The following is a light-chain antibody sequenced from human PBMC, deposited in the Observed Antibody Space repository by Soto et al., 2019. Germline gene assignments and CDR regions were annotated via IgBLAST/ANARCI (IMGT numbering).Light chain of an antibody. CDR1: ETVATN. Sequence: PGEGATLSCRASETVATNLAWYQQKPGQAPRLLISGASTRAAGISDRFRGSGSGTEFTLTISSLRSEDSAIYYCQQYFEWPPMTFGQGTKVDIK. V-gene: IGKV3-15*01. CDR2: GAS. J-gene: IGKJ1*01. CDR3: QQYFEWPPMT.